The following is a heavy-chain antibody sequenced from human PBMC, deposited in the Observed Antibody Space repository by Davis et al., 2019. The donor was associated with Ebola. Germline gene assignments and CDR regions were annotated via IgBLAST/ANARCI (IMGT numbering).Heavy chain of an antibody. CDR2: ISSSSSYI. CDR3: AREKYHGMDV. V-gene: IGHV3-21*01. CDR1: GFTFSSYS. Sequence: GESLKISCTASGFTFSSYSMNWVRQAPGKGLEWVSSISSSSSYIYYADSVKGRFTISRDNAKDTLYLEMNNLRVEDTAVFYCAREKYHGMDVWGQGTTVTVSS. J-gene: IGHJ6*02.